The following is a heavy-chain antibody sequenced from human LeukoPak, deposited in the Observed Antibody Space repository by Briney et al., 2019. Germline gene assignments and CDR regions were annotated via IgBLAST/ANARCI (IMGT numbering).Heavy chain of an antibody. CDR1: GXTFSSYG. J-gene: IGHJ4*02. D-gene: IGHD1-26*01. CDR2: ISYDGSNK. CDR3: AKRGGSYFDY. Sequence: GGSLRLSCAASGXTFSSYGIHWVRQAPGKGLERLAVISYDGSNKYYADSVKGRFTISRDNPKNTLYLEMNSLRAEDTAVYYCAKRGGSYFDYWGQGTLVTVSS. V-gene: IGHV3-30*18.